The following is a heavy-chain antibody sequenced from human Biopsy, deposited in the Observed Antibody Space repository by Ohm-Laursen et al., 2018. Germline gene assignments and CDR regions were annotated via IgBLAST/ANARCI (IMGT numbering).Heavy chain of an antibody. Sequence: SLRLSCSAPGFTFNKHAMNWVRQAPGKGLEWVAVIWFDETNKHYADSVKGRFTISRDNSKNMLYLQMNTLRDADTAVYYCARDPRDTALGIFDYWGLGTLVTVSS. D-gene: IGHD5-18*01. CDR3: ARDPRDTALGIFDY. J-gene: IGHJ4*02. V-gene: IGHV3-33*01. CDR1: GFTFNKHA. CDR2: IWFDETNK.